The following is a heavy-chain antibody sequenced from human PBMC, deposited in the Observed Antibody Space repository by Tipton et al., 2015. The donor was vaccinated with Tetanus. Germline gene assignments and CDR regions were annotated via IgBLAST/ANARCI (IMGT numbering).Heavy chain of an antibody. D-gene: IGHD2-2*01. CDR3: ARPKMGIGGIVVVPAAIDY. CDR2: IKQDGSEK. Sequence: SLRLSCAASGFTFSSYWMSWVRQAPGKGLEWVANIKQDGSEKYYVDSVKGRFTISRDNAKNSLYLQMNSLRAGDTAVYYCARPKMGIGGIVVVPAAIDYWGQGTLVTVSS. CDR1: GFTFSSYW. V-gene: IGHV3-7*05. J-gene: IGHJ4*02.